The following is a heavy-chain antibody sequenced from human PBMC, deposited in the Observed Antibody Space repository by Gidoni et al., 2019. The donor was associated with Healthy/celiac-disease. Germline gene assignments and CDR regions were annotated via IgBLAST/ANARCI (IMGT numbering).Heavy chain of an antibody. Sequence: QVQLVQSVAAVKKPGASVKVSVKASGYTFTSYGLSGVRQAPGQGLEWVGWIRAYNGNTNYAQKLQGRVTMTTDTSTSTAYMELRSLRSDDTAVYYCARAVGATTGLYYYYGMDVWGQGTTVTVSS. CDR1: GYTFTSYG. J-gene: IGHJ6*02. D-gene: IGHD1-26*01. CDR3: ARAVGATTGLYYYYGMDV. CDR2: IRAYNGNT. V-gene: IGHV1-18*01.